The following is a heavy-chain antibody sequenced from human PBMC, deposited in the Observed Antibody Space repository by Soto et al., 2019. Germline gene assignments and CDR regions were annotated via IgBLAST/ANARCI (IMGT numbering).Heavy chain of an antibody. Sequence: QVQLQQWGAGLLKPSETLSLTCAVYGGSFSGYYWSWIRQPPGKGLEWIGEINHSGSTNYNPSLKDRVTIPVDTSKTRFSLRLGSVPAADPAVYYCARGFAGSLLWGRGTLVTLSS. D-gene: IGHD3-16*01. V-gene: IGHV4-34*01. CDR2: INHSGST. CDR3: ARGFAGSLL. CDR1: GGSFSGYY. J-gene: IGHJ2*01.